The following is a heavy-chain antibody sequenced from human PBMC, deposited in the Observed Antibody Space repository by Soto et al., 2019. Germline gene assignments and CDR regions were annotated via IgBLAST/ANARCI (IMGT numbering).Heavy chain of an antibody. J-gene: IGHJ4*02. CDR1: GYTFTSYD. Sequence: ASVKVSCKASGYTFTSYDINWVRQATGQGLEWMGWMNPNSGNTGYAQKFQGRVTMTRNTSISTAYMELSSLRSEDTAVYYCARAVSRVVAATAYYFDYWGEGTLVTVSS. D-gene: IGHD2-15*01. CDR2: MNPNSGNT. V-gene: IGHV1-8*01. CDR3: ARAVSRVVAATAYYFDY.